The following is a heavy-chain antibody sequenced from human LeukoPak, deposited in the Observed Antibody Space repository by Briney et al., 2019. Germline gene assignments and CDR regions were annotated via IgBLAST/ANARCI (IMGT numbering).Heavy chain of an antibody. J-gene: IGHJ4*02. D-gene: IGHD1-26*01. CDR3: ARDLSGSLQN. CDR2: IYYSGST. V-gene: IGHV4-59*01. Sequence: ASETLSLTCTVSGGSISSYYWSWIRQPPGKGLEWIGYIYYSGSTNYNPSLKSRVTISVDTSKNQFSLKLSSVTAADTAVYYCARDLSGSLQNWGQGTLVTVSS. CDR1: GGSISSYY.